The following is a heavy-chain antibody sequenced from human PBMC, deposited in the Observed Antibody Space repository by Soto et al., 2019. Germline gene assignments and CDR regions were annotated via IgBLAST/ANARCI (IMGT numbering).Heavy chain of an antibody. CDR3: ARGYSSGWYFCCFDY. J-gene: IGHJ4*02. D-gene: IGHD6-19*01. V-gene: IGHV1-69*01. Sequence: QVQLVQSGAEVKKPGSSVKVSCKASGGPFSSYAISWVRQAPGQGLEWMGGIIPIFGTANYAQKFQGRGTITADESTSTAYMALSSLRSEDTAVYYCARGYSSGWYFCCFDYWGQGTLVTVSS. CDR2: IIPIFGTA. CDR1: GGPFSSYA.